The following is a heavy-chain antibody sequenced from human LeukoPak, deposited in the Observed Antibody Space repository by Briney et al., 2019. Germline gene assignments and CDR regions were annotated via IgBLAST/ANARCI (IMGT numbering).Heavy chain of an antibody. CDR2: DGKAGRTT. V-gene: IGHV3-23*01. D-gene: IGHD2-21*02. Sequence: GGSLRISCAASGFSFNAYAMTWVRQAPGKGREWVSSDGKAGRTTYDTDSVKGRLTISRDNSKNTLHLQMNRLRAEDTALYFCAKDHDNTDSYFYFDSWGLGTLVTVSS. CDR1: GFSFNAYA. J-gene: IGHJ4*02. CDR3: AKDHDNTDSYFYFDS.